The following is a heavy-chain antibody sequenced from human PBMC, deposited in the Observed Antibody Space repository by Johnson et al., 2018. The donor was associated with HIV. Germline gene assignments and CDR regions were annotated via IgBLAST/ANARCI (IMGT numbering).Heavy chain of an antibody. J-gene: IGHJ3*02. CDR1: GFTFDDYG. D-gene: IGHD3-10*02. CDR3: AKDLTYVISAFDI. Sequence: VQLVESGGGVVRPGWSLRLSCAASGFTFDDYGMSWVRQAPGKGLEWVSGITWNGGTTGYADSVKGRFTISRDNAKNTLYLQMNSLGAEDTAVYFCAKDLTYVISAFDIWGQGTMVTVSS. CDR2: ITWNGGTT. V-gene: IGHV3-20*04.